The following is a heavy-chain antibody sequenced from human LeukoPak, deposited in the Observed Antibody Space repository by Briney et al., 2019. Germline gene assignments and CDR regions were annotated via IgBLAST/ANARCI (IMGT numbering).Heavy chain of an antibody. Sequence: GGSLRLSCAASGFTVSSNYMSWVRQAPGKGLEWVSAISGSGGNTNYADSVKGRFTISRDNAKNTLYLQMNTLRVEDTAVYYCTRDLMDYDVSTGLHHYYMDVWGQGTTVTVSS. D-gene: IGHD3-9*01. CDR3: TRDLMDYDVSTGLHHYYMDV. V-gene: IGHV3-23*01. CDR1: GFTVSSNY. CDR2: ISGSGGNT. J-gene: IGHJ6*02.